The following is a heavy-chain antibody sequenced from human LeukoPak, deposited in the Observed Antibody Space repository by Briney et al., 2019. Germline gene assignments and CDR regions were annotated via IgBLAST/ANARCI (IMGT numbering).Heavy chain of an antibody. V-gene: IGHV1-2*02. CDR1: GYTFTTYH. D-gene: IGHD1-26*01. CDR3: ARDPSGSYWGGFDY. Sequence: ASVKVSCKASGYTFTTYHIHWVRQAPGQGLEWMGWINPHSGGTNYAQKFQGRVTMTRDTSISTAYMDLSGLRSDDTAVYYCARDPSGSYWGGFDYWGQGTLVTVSS. J-gene: IGHJ4*02. CDR2: INPHSGGT.